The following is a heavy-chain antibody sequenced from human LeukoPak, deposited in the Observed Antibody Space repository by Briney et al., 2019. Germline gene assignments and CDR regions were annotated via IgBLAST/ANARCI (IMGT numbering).Heavy chain of an antibody. V-gene: IGHV1-18*01. CDR1: GYTFTSYG. D-gene: IGHD6-13*01. CDR2: ISAYNGNT. J-gene: IGHJ4*02. Sequence: ASVKVSCKASGYTFTSYGISWVRQAPGQGLEWMGWISAYNGNTNYAQKLQGRVTMTTDTSTSAAYMELRSLRSDDTAVYYCARHGVGAAAGSALDYRGQGTLVTVSS. CDR3: ARHGVGAAAGSALDY.